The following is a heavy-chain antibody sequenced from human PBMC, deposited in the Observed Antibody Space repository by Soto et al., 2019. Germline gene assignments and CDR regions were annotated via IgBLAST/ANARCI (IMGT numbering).Heavy chain of an antibody. CDR2: ISSSGDTI. V-gene: IGHV3-48*03. CDR3: AREYCSGSSCYSGLDP. J-gene: IGHJ5*02. Sequence: GGSLRLSCSASGFTFSGYEMFWVRQAPGKGLEWVSYISSSGDTIYYADSVKGRFTISRDNVKNSLFLQMNSLRAEDTAVYYCAREYCSGSSCYSGLDPWGQGTLVTVSS. CDR1: GFTFSGYE. D-gene: IGHD2-15*01.